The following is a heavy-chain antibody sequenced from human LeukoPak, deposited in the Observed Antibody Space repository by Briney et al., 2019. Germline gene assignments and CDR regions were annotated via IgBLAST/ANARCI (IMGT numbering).Heavy chain of an antibody. V-gene: IGHV1-2*02. J-gene: IGHJ5*02. Sequence: ASVKVSCKASGYTFTGYYMHWVRQAPGQGLEWMGWINPNSGGTNYAQKFQGRVTMTRDTSISTAYMELSRLRSDDTAVYYCARKASEMARGVIGEDNWFDPWGQGTLVTVSS. CDR2: INPNSGGT. CDR3: ARKASEMARGVIGEDNWFDP. CDR1: GYTFTGYY. D-gene: IGHD3-10*01.